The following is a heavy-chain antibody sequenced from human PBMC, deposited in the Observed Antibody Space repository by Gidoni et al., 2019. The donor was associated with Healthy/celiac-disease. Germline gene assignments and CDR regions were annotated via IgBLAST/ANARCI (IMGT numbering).Heavy chain of an antibody. CDR3: AREHRRYYDFWSGYYPNYYYYYMDV. Sequence: QVQLVQSGAEVKKPGSSVKVSCKASGGTFSSYAIRWVRQAPGQGLEWMGGIIPIFGTANYAQKFQGRVTITADESTSTAYMELSSLRSEDTAVYYCAREHRRYYDFWSGYYPNYYYYYMDVWGKGTTVTVSS. CDR2: IIPIFGTA. J-gene: IGHJ6*03. V-gene: IGHV1-69*01. CDR1: GGTFSSYA. D-gene: IGHD3-3*01.